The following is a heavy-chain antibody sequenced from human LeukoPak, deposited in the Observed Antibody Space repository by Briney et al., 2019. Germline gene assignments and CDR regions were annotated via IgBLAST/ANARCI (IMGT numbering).Heavy chain of an antibody. CDR1: EFIVSINY. J-gene: IGHJ4*02. V-gene: IGHV3-53*01. D-gene: IGHD3-9*01. Sequence: GGSLRLSCAASEFIVSINYMTWVRQAPGKGLEWVAAIDGSGDDTYYAESVKGRFTISRDNSQNTLFLQVNSLRAEDTAVYYCARDLRGSIVRYFDYWGQGTLVTVSS. CDR3: ARDLRGSIVRYFDY. CDR2: IDGSGDDT.